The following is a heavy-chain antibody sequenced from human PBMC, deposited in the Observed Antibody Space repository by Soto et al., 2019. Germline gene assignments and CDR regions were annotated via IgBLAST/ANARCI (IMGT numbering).Heavy chain of an antibody. V-gene: IGHV1-3*01. Sequence: ASVKVSCKASGYTFTSYDINCVRQATGQRLEWMGWMNASNGNTKYSQKFQGRVTITRDTSASTAYMELSSLRSEDTAVYYCATQMGEGYFDYWGQGTLVTVSS. CDR2: MNASNGNT. CDR3: ATQMGEGYFDY. D-gene: IGHD3-16*01. CDR1: GYTFTSYD. J-gene: IGHJ4*02.